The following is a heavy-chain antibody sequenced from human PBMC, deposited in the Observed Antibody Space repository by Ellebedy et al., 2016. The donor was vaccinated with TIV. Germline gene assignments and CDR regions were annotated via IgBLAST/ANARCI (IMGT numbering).Heavy chain of an antibody. V-gene: IGHV3-7*03. Sequence: GGSLRLSCAASGFTFSSYSMNWVRQAPGKGLEWVANIKQDGSEKYYVDSVKGRFTISRDNAKNSLYLQMNSLRAEDTAVYYCAGRAYNWNDGSLFDYWGQGALVTVSS. CDR3: AGRAYNWNDGSLFDY. D-gene: IGHD1-1*01. J-gene: IGHJ4*02. CDR1: GFTFSSYS. CDR2: IKQDGSEK.